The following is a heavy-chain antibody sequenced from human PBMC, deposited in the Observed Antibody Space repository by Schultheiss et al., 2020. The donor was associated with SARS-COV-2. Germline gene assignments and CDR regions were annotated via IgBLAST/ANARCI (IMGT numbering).Heavy chain of an antibody. Sequence: SETLSLTCTVSGGSVSSGSYYWSWVRQPPGKGLEWIGEIYHSGSTNYNPSLKSRVTISVDKSKNQFSLKLSSVTAADTAVYYCARRGYSLDYWGQGTLVTVSS. V-gene: IGHV4-39*07. CDR1: GGSVSSGSYY. J-gene: IGHJ4*02. CDR2: IYHSGST. D-gene: IGHD5-18*01. CDR3: ARRGYSLDY.